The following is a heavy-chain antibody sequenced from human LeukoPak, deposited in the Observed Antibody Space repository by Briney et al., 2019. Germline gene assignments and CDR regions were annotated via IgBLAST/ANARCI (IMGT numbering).Heavy chain of an antibody. CDR3: ARVPGPYPPSRFHY. CDR2: IDPNSGGT. V-gene: IGHV1-2*02. Sequence: ASVKVSCKTSGYTFTDYYMHWVRQAPGQGLEWMGRIDPNSGGTNYAQKFQVRVTMTRDTSISTVYMELSGLRSDDTAVYYCARVPGPYPPSRFHYWGKGTLVTVSS. CDR1: GYTFTDYY. J-gene: IGHJ4*02. D-gene: IGHD2-2*01.